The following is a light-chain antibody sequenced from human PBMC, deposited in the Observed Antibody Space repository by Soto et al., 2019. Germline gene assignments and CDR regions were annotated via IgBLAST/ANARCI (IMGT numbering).Light chain of an antibody. CDR3: QQLKNYART. J-gene: IGKJ1*01. CDR2: TAT. V-gene: IGKV1-9*01. CDR1: HGISRY. Sequence: IQLNQSPSSLAESVGDRVTITCRTSHGISRYLAWYQQKPGKAPKLLIYTATTLQSGVPSRVRGSGSGTDFSLTISRLLPEVFATDDGQQLKNYARTFSEGTKVEIK.